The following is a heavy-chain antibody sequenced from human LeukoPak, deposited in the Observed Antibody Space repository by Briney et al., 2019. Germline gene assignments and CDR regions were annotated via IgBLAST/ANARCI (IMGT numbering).Heavy chain of an antibody. J-gene: IGHJ4*02. CDR2: IYYSGST. V-gene: IGHV4-59*12. CDR1: GGSISSYY. Sequence: SETLSLTCTVSGGSISSYYWSWIRQPPGKGLEWIGYIYYSGSTNYNPSLKSRVTISVDTSKNQFSLKLSSVTAADTAVYYCARDNCSGGSCYFDYWGQGTLVTVSS. D-gene: IGHD2-15*01. CDR3: ARDNCSGGSCYFDY.